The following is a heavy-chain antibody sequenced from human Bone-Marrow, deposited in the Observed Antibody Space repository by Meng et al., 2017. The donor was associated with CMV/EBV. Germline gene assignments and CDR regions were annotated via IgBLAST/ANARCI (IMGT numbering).Heavy chain of an antibody. J-gene: IGHJ6*02. CDR3: ARVLQSIAARDPPPYYYYGMDV. V-gene: IGHV1-2*02. CDR2: INPNSGGT. D-gene: IGHD6-6*01. Sequence: ASVKVSCKASGYTFTSYYMHWVRQAPGQGLEWMGWINPNSGGTNYAQKFQGRVTMTRDTSISTAYMELSRLRSDDTAVYYCARVLQSIAARDPPPYYYYGMDVWGQGTTVTVSS. CDR1: GYTFTSYY.